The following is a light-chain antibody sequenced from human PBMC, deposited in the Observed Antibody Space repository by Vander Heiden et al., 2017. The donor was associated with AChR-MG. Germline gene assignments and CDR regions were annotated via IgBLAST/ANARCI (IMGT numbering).Light chain of an antibody. CDR2: EDN. V-gene: IGLV6-57*02. CDR3: QSYDSSNLWV. CDR1: SGSIASNY. Sequence: NFMLTQPHSVSESPGKTVTISCTGSSGSIASNYVQWYQQRPGSAPTTVIYEDNQRPSGVPDRFSGSIDSSSNSASLTISGLKIEDEADYYCQSYDSSNLWVFGGGTKLTVL. J-gene: IGLJ3*02.